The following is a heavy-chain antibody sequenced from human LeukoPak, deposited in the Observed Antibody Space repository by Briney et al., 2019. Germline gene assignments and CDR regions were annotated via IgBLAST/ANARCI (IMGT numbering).Heavy chain of an antibody. CDR3: ARGGGYSVIAY. V-gene: IGHV1-18*04. Sequence: ASVKVSCKASGYTFTGYYMHWVRQAPGQGLEWMGWISGYNGNTNYAQNLQGRVTMTTDTSTSTAYMELRSLRSDDTAVYYCARGGGYSVIAYWGQGTLVTVSS. J-gene: IGHJ4*02. D-gene: IGHD6-13*01. CDR2: ISGYNGNT. CDR1: GYTFTGYY.